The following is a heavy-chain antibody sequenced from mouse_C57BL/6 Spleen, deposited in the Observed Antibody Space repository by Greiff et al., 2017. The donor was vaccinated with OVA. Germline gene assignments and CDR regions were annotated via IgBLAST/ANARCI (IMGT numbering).Heavy chain of an antibody. Sequence: VQLQQSGPGLVQPSQSLSITCTVSGFSLTSYGVHWVRQSPGKGLEWLGVIWSGGSTDYNAAFISRLSISKDNSKSQVFFKMDSLQADYTAIYYCARNSGAKTYYAMDYWGQGTSVTVSS. CDR3: ARNSGAKTYYAMDY. V-gene: IGHV2-2*01. CDR1: GFSLTSYG. D-gene: IGHD1-1*01. CDR2: IWSGGST. J-gene: IGHJ4*01.